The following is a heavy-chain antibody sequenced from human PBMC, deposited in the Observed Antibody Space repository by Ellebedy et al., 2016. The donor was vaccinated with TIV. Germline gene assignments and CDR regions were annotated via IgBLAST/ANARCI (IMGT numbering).Heavy chain of an antibody. CDR2: ISSSSSTI. CDR3: ARYCSGGSCYSHAFDI. Sequence: PGGSLRLSCAAPGFTFSSYSMNWVRQAPGKGLEWVSYISSSSSTIYYADSVKGRFTVSRDNAKNSLYLQMNSLRAEDTAVYYCARYCSGGSCYSHAFDIWGQGTMVTVSS. CDR1: GFTFSSYS. V-gene: IGHV3-48*01. J-gene: IGHJ3*02. D-gene: IGHD2-15*01.